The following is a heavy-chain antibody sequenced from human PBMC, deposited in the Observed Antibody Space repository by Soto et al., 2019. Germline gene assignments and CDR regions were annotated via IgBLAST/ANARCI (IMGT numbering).Heavy chain of an antibody. CDR1: GFTFSGYW. CDR3: ARGRGCSTGCHNFDY. D-gene: IGHD2-2*01. J-gene: IGHJ4*02. CDR2: IKQDGSEQ. V-gene: IGHV3-7*01. Sequence: EVQLVESGGGLVQPGGSLRLSCAASGFTFSGYWMSWVRQAPGKGLEWVANIKQDGSEQYYVDSVKGRFTISRDNAKTSLYLQMKSLRAEDTAVYYCARGRGCSTGCHNFDYWGQGTLVTVSS.